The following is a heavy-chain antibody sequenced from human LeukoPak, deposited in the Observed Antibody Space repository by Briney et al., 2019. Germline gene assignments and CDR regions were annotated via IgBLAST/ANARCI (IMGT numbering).Heavy chain of an antibody. CDR2: IYYSGST. Sequence: SETLSLTCTVSGGSISSSSYYWGWIRQPPGKGLEWIGYIYYSGSTNYNPSLKSRVTISVDTSKNQFSLKLSSVTAADTAVYYCASYSSGWSLFDYWGQGTLVTVSS. CDR3: ASYSSGWSLFDY. CDR1: GGSISSSSYY. D-gene: IGHD6-19*01. V-gene: IGHV4-61*05. J-gene: IGHJ4*02.